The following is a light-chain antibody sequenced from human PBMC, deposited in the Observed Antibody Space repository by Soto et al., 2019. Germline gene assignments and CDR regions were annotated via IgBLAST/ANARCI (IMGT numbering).Light chain of an antibody. CDR3: MQSAQTPRT. Sequence: LLSVTPRQPASMSRMATQSLLQSNGHNYLEWYRQKPGQYPQLLIYLGFNRASGVPDRFSGSGSGTDLTLKISRVEAEDVGIYYCMQSAQTPRTFGQGTNVDI. CDR2: LGF. V-gene: IGKV2-28*01. J-gene: IGKJ1*01. CDR1: QSLLQSNGHNY.